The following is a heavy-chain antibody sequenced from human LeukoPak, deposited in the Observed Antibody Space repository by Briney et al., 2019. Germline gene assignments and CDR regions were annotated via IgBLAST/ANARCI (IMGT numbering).Heavy chain of an antibody. J-gene: IGHJ4*02. CDR3: AREEYSSSEFGY. CDR2: IYYGGST. CDR1: GGSISSYY. V-gene: IGHV4-59*01. D-gene: IGHD6-6*01. Sequence: SETLSLTCTVSGGSISSYYWSWIRQPPGKGLEWIGYIYYGGSTNYNPSLKSRVTISVDTSKNQFSLKLSSVTAADTAVYYCAREEYSSSEFGYWGQGTLVTVSS.